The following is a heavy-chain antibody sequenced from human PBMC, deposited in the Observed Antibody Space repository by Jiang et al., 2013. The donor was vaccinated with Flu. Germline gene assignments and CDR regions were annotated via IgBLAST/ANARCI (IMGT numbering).Heavy chain of an antibody. Sequence: ADAVMGRFTISRDNSENTLYLQMNSLRLEDTAIYYCARDPKPQTGDRQHGMDVWGQGTTVSVSS. V-gene: IGHV3-30*01. J-gene: IGHJ6*02. CDR3: ARDPKPQTGDRQHGMDV. D-gene: IGHD1-1*01.